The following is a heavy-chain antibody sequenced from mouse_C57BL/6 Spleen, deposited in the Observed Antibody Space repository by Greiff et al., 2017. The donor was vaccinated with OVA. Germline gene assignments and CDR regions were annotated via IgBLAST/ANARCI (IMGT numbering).Heavy chain of an antibody. D-gene: IGHD1-1*01. Sequence: VQLQQSGPELVKPGASVKISCKASGYTFTDYYMNWVKQSHGKSLEWIGDINPNNGGTSYNQKFKGKATLTVDKSSSTAYMELRSLTSEDSAVYYCARFSSYYGSSYGDYWGQGTTLTVSS. V-gene: IGHV1-26*01. J-gene: IGHJ2*01. CDR3: ARFSSYYGSSYGDY. CDR2: INPNNGGT. CDR1: GYTFTDYY.